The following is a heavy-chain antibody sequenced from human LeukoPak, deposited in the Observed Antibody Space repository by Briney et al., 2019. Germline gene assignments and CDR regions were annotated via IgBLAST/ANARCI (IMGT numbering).Heavy chain of an antibody. D-gene: IGHD5-12*01. CDR2: ISAYNGDT. Sequence: HWASVKVSCKASGYTFNNFGISWVRQAPGQGLEWMGWISAYNGDTKYAEKVQDRVTMTTDTSTSTVYMELRSLTSDDTAVYYCXXXXYSGYDSGIYWDWGQGTLVTVSS. J-gene: IGHJ4*02. V-gene: IGHV1-18*01. CDR3: XXXXYSGYDSGIYWD. CDR1: GYTFNNFG.